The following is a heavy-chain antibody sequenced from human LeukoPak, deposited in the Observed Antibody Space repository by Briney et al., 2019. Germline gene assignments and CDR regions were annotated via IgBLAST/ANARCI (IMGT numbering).Heavy chain of an antibody. CDR1: GFTFSSYA. Sequence: GGSLRLSCAASGFTFSSYAMHWVRQAPGKGLEWVAVISYDGSNKYYADSVKGRFTISRDNSKNTLYLQMNGLRAEDTAVYYCAREGLAMIVVFDYWGQGTLVTVSS. V-gene: IGHV3-30*01. J-gene: IGHJ4*02. CDR3: AREGLAMIVVFDY. CDR2: ISYDGSNK. D-gene: IGHD3-22*01.